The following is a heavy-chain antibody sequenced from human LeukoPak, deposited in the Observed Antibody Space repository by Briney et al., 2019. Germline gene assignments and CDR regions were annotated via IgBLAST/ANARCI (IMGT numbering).Heavy chain of an antibody. J-gene: IGHJ4*02. CDR2: ICGSGVST. D-gene: IGHD3-10*01. V-gene: IGHV3-23*01. Sequence: GGALRLSCAPSVFTFSNYAMRWVRQAPGKGREWVSAICGSGVSTYYADSVKGRFTISRDNSKNTLYMQMNSLRAEDTAVYYCARDEGYCCSGSYPDYWGQGTLVTVSS. CDR1: VFTFSNYA. CDR3: ARDEGYCCSGSYPDY.